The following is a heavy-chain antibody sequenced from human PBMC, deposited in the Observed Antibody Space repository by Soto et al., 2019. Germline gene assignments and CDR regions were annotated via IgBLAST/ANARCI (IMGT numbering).Heavy chain of an antibody. D-gene: IGHD6-19*01. CDR3: ARDYGYEQWLPPYYGMDV. V-gene: IGHV1-69*13. Sequence: SVKVSCKASGGTFSSYAISWVRQAPGQGLEWMGRIIPIFGTANYAQKYQGRVTITADESTSTAYMELSSLRSEDTAVYYCARDYGYEQWLPPYYGMDVWGQGTTVTVSS. CDR2: IIPIFGTA. CDR1: GGTFSSYA. J-gene: IGHJ6*02.